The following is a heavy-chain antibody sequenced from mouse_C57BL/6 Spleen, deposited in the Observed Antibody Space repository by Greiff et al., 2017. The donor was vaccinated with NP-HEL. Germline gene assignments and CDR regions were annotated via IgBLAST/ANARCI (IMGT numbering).Heavy chain of an antibody. J-gene: IGHJ1*03. Sequence: EVQVVESGGGLVQPGGSLSLSCAASGFTFTDYYMSWVRQPPGKALEWLGFIRNKANGYTTEYSASVKGRFTISRDNSQSILYLQMNALRAEDSATYYRARFHYYGSSYWYFDVWGTGTTVTVSS. D-gene: IGHD1-1*01. CDR1: GFTFTDYY. CDR3: ARFHYYGSSYWYFDV. CDR2: IRNKANGYTT. V-gene: IGHV7-3*01.